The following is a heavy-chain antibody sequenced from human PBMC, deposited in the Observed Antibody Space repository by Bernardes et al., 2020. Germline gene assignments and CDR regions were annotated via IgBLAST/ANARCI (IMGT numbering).Heavy chain of an antibody. CDR2: ISRSSSTI. CDR1: GFTFSSYS. V-gene: IGHV3-48*01. J-gene: IGHJ4*02. D-gene: IGHD2-15*01. CDR3: ARGSGDY. Sequence: WGSLRLSCAASGFTFSSYSMNWVRQAPGKGLEWVSYISRSSSTIYYADSVKCRFTISRDNAKNSLYLQMNSLRAEDTAVYYCARGSGDYWGQGTLVTVSS.